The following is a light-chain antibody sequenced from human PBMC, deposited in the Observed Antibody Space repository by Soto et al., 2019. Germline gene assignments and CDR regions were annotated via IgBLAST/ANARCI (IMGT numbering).Light chain of an antibody. CDR1: SSDVGAYNF. CDR3: YSYRGSKPWV. J-gene: IGLJ3*02. Sequence: QSVLTQPASVSGSPGQSITISCTGTSSDVGAYNFVSWYQHHPGTAPKLMIYEVSNRPSGASNRFSGSKSGNTASLTISGLQTEDEAHYYCYSYRGSKPWVFGGGTKVTGL. V-gene: IGLV2-14*01. CDR2: EVS.